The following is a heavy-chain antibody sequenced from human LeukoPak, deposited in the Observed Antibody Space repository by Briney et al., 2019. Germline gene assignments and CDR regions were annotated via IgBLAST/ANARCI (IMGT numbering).Heavy chain of an antibody. V-gene: IGHV4-39*07. CDR1: GGSISSSSYS. D-gene: IGHD2-2*01. CDR2: INHSGST. Sequence: SETLSLTCTVSGGSISSSSYSWSWIRQPPGKGLEWIGEINHSGSTNYNPSLKSRVTISVDTSKNQFSLKLSSVTAADTAVYYCARIGGIVVVPAATEYYFDYWGQGTLVTVSS. J-gene: IGHJ4*02. CDR3: ARIGGIVVVPAATEYYFDY.